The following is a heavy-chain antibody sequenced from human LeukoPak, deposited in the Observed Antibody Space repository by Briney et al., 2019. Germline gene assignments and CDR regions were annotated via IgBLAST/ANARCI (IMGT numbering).Heavy chain of an antibody. V-gene: IGHV4-4*07. CDR1: GDSISNFY. CDR3: ARAGFGSGWHYFDY. CDR2: VYSSGST. D-gene: IGHD6-19*01. J-gene: IGHJ4*01. Sequence: SETLSLTCTVFGDSISNFYWSWIRQPAEKGLEWIGRVYSSGSTNYNPSLKSRVSMSVDTSKNQYSLRLTSVTAADTAVYCCARAGFGSGWHYFDYWGRGILVSVSS.